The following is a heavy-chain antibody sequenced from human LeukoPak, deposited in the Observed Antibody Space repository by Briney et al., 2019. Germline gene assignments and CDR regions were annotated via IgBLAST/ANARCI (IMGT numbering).Heavy chain of an antibody. D-gene: IGHD2-2*02. CDR3: AKDARYCSSTSCYKRGDLFDY. CDR1: GFTFSNYA. Sequence: QPGGSLRLSCAASGFTFSNYAMSWVRQNPGKGLEWVSIINGSGGSTYYADSVKGRFTISRDNSKNTLYLQMNSLRAEDTAVYYCAKDARYCSSTSCYKRGDLFDYWGQGTLVTVSS. J-gene: IGHJ4*02. CDR2: INGSGGST. V-gene: IGHV3-23*01.